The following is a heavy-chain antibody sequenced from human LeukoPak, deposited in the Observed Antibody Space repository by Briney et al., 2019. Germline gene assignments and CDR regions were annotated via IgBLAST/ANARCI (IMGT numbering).Heavy chain of an antibody. CDR2: IRNDRIT. D-gene: IGHD5-12*01. CDR1: GLTFSDAW. V-gene: IGHV3-15*01. CDR3: TWMATIFAVDY. Sequence: PGGSLRLSCVLSGLTFSDAWMSWVRQAPGKGLEWVGRIRNDRITDYAAPVQGRFSISRDNSKNTFYLQMNSLRTEDTGMYFCTWMATIFAVDYWGQGTLVTVSS. J-gene: IGHJ4*02.